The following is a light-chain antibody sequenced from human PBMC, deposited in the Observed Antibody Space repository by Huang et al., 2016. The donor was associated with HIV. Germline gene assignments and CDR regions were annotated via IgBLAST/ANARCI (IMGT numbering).Light chain of an antibody. CDR2: GAN. CDR1: QSVSNE. J-gene: IGKJ1*01. CDR3: QQYNDWPWT. V-gene: IGKV3-15*01. Sequence: EIVMTQSPGTLSVSPGERATLSCRASQSVSNEVAWFQQKPGQAPRLLIYGANIRPRVTPAGVSGSGSGTEFTLTISSLQSEDFAIYYCQQYNDWPWTFGQGTKVEIK.